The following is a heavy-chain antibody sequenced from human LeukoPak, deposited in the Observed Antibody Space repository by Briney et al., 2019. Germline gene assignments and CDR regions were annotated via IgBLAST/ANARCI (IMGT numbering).Heavy chain of an antibody. Sequence: GGSLRLACAASGFTFSIYSMNWVRQAPGKGLEWVSYISSGSSTIYYADSVKGRFTISRDNAKNSQYLQMNSLRDEDTAVYYCAEGGEPYWGQGTLVTVSS. V-gene: IGHV3-48*02. CDR3: AEGGEPY. J-gene: IGHJ4*02. CDR1: GFTFSIYS. CDR2: ISSGSSTI. D-gene: IGHD1-14*01.